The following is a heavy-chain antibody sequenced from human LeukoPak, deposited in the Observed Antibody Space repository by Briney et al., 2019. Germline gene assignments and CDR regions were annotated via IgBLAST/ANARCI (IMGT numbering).Heavy chain of an antibody. V-gene: IGHV4-31*03. D-gene: IGHD4-17*01. Sequence: SQTLSLTCTVSGGSIDSGGYYWSWIRQHPGKGLEWIGYIYYTGSTYYNPSLKSRVSISVDTSKNQFSLRLSSVTAADTAVFYCARDRTTMMTSKPLGDFDYWGQGTLVTVSS. CDR3: ARDRTTMMTSKPLGDFDY. CDR2: IYYTGST. J-gene: IGHJ4*02. CDR1: GGSIDSGGYY.